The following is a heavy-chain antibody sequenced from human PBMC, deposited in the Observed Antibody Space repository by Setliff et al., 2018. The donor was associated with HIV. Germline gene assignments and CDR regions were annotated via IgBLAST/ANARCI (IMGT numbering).Heavy chain of an antibody. Sequence: SETLSLTCTVSGGSISSGSYYWNWIRQPAGKGLEWIGHIYTSGSTNYNPSLKSRVTISVDTSKNQFSLKLSSVTAADTAVYYCAASVVHDAFDIWGQGTMVTVSS. D-gene: IGHD2-15*01. CDR1: GGSISSGSYY. J-gene: IGHJ3*02. CDR3: AASVVHDAFDI. V-gene: IGHV4-61*09. CDR2: IYTSGST.